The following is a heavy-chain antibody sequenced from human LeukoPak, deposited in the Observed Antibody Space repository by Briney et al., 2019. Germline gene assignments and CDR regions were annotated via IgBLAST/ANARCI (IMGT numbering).Heavy chain of an antibody. D-gene: IGHD5-18*01. CDR3: AKARGYSYGLTTGDFDH. Sequence: GGSLRLSCAASGFTFDDYAMHWVRQAPGKGLEWVSGISWNSGSIGYADSVKGRFTISRDNAKNSLYLQMNSLRAEDTALYYCAKARGYSYGLTTGDFDHWGQGTLVTASS. V-gene: IGHV3-9*01. J-gene: IGHJ4*02. CDR1: GFTFDDYA. CDR2: ISWNSGSI.